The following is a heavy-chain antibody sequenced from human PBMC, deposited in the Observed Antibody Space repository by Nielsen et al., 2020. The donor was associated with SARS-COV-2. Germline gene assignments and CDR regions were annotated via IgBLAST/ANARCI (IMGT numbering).Heavy chain of an antibody. CDR2: ISAYNGNT. CDR3: ARDRIAVAGTWDYYYYYGMDV. J-gene: IGHJ6*02. Sequence: ASVKVSCKASGGTFSSYAISWVRQAPGQGLEWMGWISAYNGNTNYAQKLQGRVTMTTDTSTSTAYMELRSLRSDDTAVYYCARDRIAVAGTWDYYYYYGMDVWGQGTTVTVSS. D-gene: IGHD6-19*01. CDR1: GGTFSSYA. V-gene: IGHV1-18*01.